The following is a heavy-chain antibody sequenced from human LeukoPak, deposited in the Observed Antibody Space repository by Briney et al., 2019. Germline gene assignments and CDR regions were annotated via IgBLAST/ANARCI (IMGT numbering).Heavy chain of an antibody. CDR2: ISSSGSTI. J-gene: IGHJ6*04. V-gene: IGHV3-48*04. Sequence: GGSLRLSCEASGFTLSSYSMSWVRQAPGKGLEWISYISSSGSTIYYADSVKGRFTTSRDNAKNSLYLQMNSLRAEDTAVYYCARESGVTLLRGSLNVWGKGTTVTISS. CDR3: ARESGVTLLRGSLNV. D-gene: IGHD3-10*01. CDR1: GFTLSSYS.